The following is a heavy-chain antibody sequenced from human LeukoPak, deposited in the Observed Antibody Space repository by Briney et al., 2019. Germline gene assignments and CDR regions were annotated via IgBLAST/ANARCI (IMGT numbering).Heavy chain of an antibody. D-gene: IGHD3-22*01. J-gene: IGHJ4*02. CDR2: ISWNSGSI. CDR3: AKGGSSGYYGVPLTGLDY. V-gene: IGHV3-9*01. Sequence: GRSLRLSCAASGFTFDDYAMHWVRQAPGKGLEWVSGISWNSGSIGYADSVKGRFTISRDNAKNSLYLQMNSLRAEDTALYYCAKGGSSGYYGVPLTGLDYWGQGTLVTVSS. CDR1: GFTFDDYA.